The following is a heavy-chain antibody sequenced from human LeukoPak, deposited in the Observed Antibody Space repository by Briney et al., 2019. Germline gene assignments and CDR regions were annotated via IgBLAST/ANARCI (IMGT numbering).Heavy chain of an antibody. CDR2: IYYSGST. CDR1: GGSISSSSYY. CDR3: ARQGGDIAMDNLDY. J-gene: IGHJ4*02. D-gene: IGHD5-18*01. Sequence: SETLSLTCTVSGGSISSSSYYWGWIRQPPGKGLEWIGSIYYSGSTYYNPSLKSRVTISVDTSKNQFSLKLSSVTAADTAVYYCARQGGDIAMDNLDYWGQGTLVTVSS. V-gene: IGHV4-39*01.